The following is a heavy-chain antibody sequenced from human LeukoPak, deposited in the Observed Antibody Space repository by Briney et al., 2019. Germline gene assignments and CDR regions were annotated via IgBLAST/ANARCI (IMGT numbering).Heavy chain of an antibody. CDR1: GFTFSIYW. J-gene: IGHJ6*02. D-gene: IGHD5-24*01. Sequence: GGSLRLSCAASGFTFSIYWMTWVRQAPGKGLEWGANIKEDGSVKYYVDSVKGRFTISRDNAKKSLYLQMNNLRGEDTAVYFCARRWKLALDVWGQGATVTVSS. V-gene: IGHV3-7*01. CDR3: ARRWKLALDV. CDR2: IKEDGSVK.